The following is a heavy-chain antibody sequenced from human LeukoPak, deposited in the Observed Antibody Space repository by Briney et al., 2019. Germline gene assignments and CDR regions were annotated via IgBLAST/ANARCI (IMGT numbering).Heavy chain of an antibody. CDR3: ARDHVPYYYMDV. V-gene: IGHV1-69*05. CDR1: GGTFSSYA. Sequence: SVKVSCKASGGTFSSYAISWVRQAPGQGLEWMGRIIPIFGTANYAQKFQGRVRITTDESTSTAYMELSSLRSEDTAVYYCARDHVPYYYMDVWGKGTTVTVSS. CDR2: IIPIFGTA. J-gene: IGHJ6*03. D-gene: IGHD2-2*01.